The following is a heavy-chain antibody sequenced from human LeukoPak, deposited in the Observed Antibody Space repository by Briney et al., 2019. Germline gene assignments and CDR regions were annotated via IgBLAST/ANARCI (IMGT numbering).Heavy chain of an antibody. CDR1: GGSISYYY. V-gene: IGHV4-59*01. J-gene: IGHJ3*02. D-gene: IGHD2-15*01. Sequence: TSETLSLTCAVSGGSISYYYWNWLRQPPGKGLVWLGNIYYSGSTNYNPPLKSRVTISVDTSKNQLSLKLTSVTAADTAVCYWARGNYCSYSRCSLRPFDIWGRGRKATVSS. CDR3: ARGNYCSYSRCSLRPFDI. CDR2: IYYSGST.